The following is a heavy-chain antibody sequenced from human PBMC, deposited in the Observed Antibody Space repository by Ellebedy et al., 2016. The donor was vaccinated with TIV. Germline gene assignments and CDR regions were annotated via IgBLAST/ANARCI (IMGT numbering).Heavy chain of an antibody. CDR2: ITTSGGST. D-gene: IGHD3-16*01. CDR1: GFTFRSYV. V-gene: IGHV3-23*01. J-gene: IGHJ4*02. Sequence: PGGSLRLSCAASGFTFRSYVMSRVRQVPGKGLEWVSAITTSGGSTYYTDSVKGRFTISRDNSKNMLYLQMNSLRVEDTAVYYCAKDVPPPYEYVPDYWGQGTLVTVSS. CDR3: AKDVPPPYEYVPDY.